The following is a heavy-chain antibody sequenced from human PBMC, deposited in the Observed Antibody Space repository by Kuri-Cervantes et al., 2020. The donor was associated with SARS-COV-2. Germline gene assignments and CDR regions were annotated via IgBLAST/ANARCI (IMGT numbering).Heavy chain of an antibody. V-gene: IGHV3-7*03. CDR3: ARGGQVVPPGAYYYHYYYMDV. CDR1: GSTYDYYW. Sequence: GDSLKISCPASGSTYDYYWVTWVRQAPGKVLEWVANIKSDGSDKLYVDSVKGRFTISRDNVKNSLYLELHSLRTEDTAVYYCARGGQVVPPGAYYYHYYYMDVWGKGTTVTVSS. CDR2: IKSDGSDK. J-gene: IGHJ6*03. D-gene: IGHD6-6*01.